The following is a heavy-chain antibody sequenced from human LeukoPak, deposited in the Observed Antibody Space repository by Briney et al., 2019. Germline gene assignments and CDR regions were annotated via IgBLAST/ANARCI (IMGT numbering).Heavy chain of an antibody. V-gene: IGHV1-3*01. Sequence: ASVKVSCKASGYTFTSYAMHWVRQAPGQRLEWMGWINAGNGNTKYSQKFQGRVTITRDTSASTAYMELSSLRSEDTAVYYCARGPPRDDYGDYGVDYWGQGTLVTVSS. J-gene: IGHJ4*02. CDR2: INAGNGNT. CDR3: ARGPPRDDYGDYGVDY. CDR1: GYTFTSYA. D-gene: IGHD4-17*01.